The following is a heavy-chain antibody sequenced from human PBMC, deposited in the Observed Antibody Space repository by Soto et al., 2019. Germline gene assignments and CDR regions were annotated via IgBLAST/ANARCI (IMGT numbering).Heavy chain of an antibody. J-gene: IGHJ3*01. CDR2: ISGSGSST. D-gene: IGHD2-2*01. Sequence: EVLLLESGGGLVQPGGSLRVSCIASGFTFRSYAMSWVRPAPGKGLEWISAISGSGSSTYYADSVKGRFTISSDNSKDTLYLPMNTQRAEDTNVYYCAKDLEVYCRSSSCYGDAFDVWGRATTVTVSS. V-gene: IGHV3-23*01. CDR1: GFTFRSYA. CDR3: AKDLEVYCRSSSCYGDAFDV.